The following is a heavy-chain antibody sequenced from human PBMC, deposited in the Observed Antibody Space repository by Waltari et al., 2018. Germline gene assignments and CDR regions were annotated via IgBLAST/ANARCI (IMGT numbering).Heavy chain of an antibody. CDR2: IYYSGST. J-gene: IGHJ2*01. CDR1: GGSISSSSYY. D-gene: IGHD3-9*01. Sequence: QLQLQESGPGLVKPSETLSLTCTVSGGSISSSSYYWGWIRQPPGKGLEWIGSIYYSGSTSSNPSRRSRVTISVDTSKNQFSLKLSSVTAADTAVYYCARTRSYDILTGYAHWYFDLWGRGTLVTVSS. CDR3: ARTRSYDILTGYAHWYFDL. V-gene: IGHV4-39*01.